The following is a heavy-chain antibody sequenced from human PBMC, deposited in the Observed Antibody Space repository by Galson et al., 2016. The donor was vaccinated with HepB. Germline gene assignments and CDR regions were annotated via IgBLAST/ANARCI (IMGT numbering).Heavy chain of an antibody. CDR3: ASGEWALLAH. D-gene: IGHD1-26*01. J-gene: IGHJ4*02. V-gene: IGHV4-59*08. CDR1: GGSISSYY. Sequence: SETLSLTCTVSGGSISSYYWSWIRQPPGKGLEWIGYIYYRGSTNYNPSLKSRVTISVDTSKNQFSLKLSSVTAADTAVYSCASGEWALLAHWGQGILVTVSS. CDR2: IYYRGST.